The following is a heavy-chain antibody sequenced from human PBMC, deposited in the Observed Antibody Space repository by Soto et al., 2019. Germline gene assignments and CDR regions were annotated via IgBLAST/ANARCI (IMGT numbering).Heavy chain of an antibody. CDR3: ANGWFDK. CDR2: IKKDGGEK. J-gene: IGHJ5*02. V-gene: IGHV3-7*01. Sequence: GGSLRLSCATSGFTFSNYWMNWVRQTPGKGLEWVANIKKDGGEKYYVDSVEGRFTISRDNAKSSLYLQMNNLRADDTAVYYCANGWFDKWGQGTLVTVSS. CDR1: GFTFSNYW.